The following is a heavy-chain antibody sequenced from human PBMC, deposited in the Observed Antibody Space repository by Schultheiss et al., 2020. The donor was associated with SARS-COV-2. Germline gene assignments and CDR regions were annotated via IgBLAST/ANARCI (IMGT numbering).Heavy chain of an antibody. D-gene: IGHD1-1*01. CDR3: ARDPGGTHDNWFDP. J-gene: IGHJ5*02. CDR2: ISGSGGST. CDR1: GFTFSSYW. Sequence: GGSLRLSCAASGFTFSSYWMHWVRQAPGKGLVWVSAISGSGGSTYYADSVKGRFTISRDNSKNTLYLQMNSLRAEDTALYHCARDPGGTHDNWFDPWGQGTLVTVSS. V-gene: IGHV3-23*01.